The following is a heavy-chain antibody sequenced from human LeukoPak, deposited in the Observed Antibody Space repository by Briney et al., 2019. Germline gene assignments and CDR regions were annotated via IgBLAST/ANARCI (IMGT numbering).Heavy chain of an antibody. CDR2: IFDGGDTK. D-gene: IGHD2-21*01. Sequence: PGGSLRLSCAAFGFTFSSYAMAWVRQAPGKGLEWVSSIFDGGDTKDYADSVKGRFTTSRDNSKNELYLQMNSLTAEDTAVYFCAKDSTMWPHYFDHWGQGILVIVSS. CDR3: AKDSTMWPHYFDH. V-gene: IGHV3-23*01. J-gene: IGHJ4*02. CDR1: GFTFSSYA.